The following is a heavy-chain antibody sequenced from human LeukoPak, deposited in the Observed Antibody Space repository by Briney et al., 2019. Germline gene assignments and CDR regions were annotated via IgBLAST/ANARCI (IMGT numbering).Heavy chain of an antibody. CDR3: AKDTGIAVAGTT. CDR1: GFTFSNYW. V-gene: IGHV3-23*01. J-gene: IGHJ5*02. CDR2: ISGSGGST. D-gene: IGHD6-19*01. Sequence: GGSLRLSCAASGFTFSNYWMHWVRQAPGKGLEWVSAISGSGGSTYYADSVKGRFTISRDNSKNTLYLQMNSLRAEDTAVYYCAKDTGIAVAGTTWGQGTLVTVSS.